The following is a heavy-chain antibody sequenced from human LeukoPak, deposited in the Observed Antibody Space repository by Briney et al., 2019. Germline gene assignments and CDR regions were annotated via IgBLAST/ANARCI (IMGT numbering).Heavy chain of an antibody. CDR3: ARDKGRYYYDSSGY. CDR2: ISAYNGNT. D-gene: IGHD3-22*01. Sequence: GASVKVSCKASGYTFTSYGISWVRQAPGQGLEWMGWISAYNGNTNYAQKLQGRVTMTTDTSTSKAYMELRSLRSDDTAVYYCARDKGRYYYDSSGYWGQGTLVTVSS. J-gene: IGHJ4*02. V-gene: IGHV1-18*01. CDR1: GYTFTSYG.